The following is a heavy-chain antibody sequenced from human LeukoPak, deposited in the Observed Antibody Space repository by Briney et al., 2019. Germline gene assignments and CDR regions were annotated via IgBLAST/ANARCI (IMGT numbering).Heavy chain of an antibody. CDR1: GFTFSSYS. Sequence: PGGSLRLSCAASGFTFSSYSMNWVRQAPGKGLEWVSYISSSSSTIYYADSVKGRFTISRDNAKNSLYLQMNSLRAEDTAVFYCAICITAGNAFDIWGQGTMVTVSS. D-gene: IGHD6-6*01. V-gene: IGHV3-48*04. CDR3: AICITAGNAFDI. CDR2: ISSSSSTI. J-gene: IGHJ3*02.